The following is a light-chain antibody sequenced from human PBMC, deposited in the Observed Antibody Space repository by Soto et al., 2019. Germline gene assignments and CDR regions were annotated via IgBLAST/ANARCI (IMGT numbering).Light chain of an antibody. CDR1: SSNIGSNT. J-gene: IGLJ1*01. V-gene: IGLV1-44*01. Sequence: VLTQPPSTSGTPGQRVTISCSGSSSNIGSNTVNWYQHLPGTAPKLLIYSNNQRPSGVPDRFSGSKSGTSASLAVSGLQSEDEADYYCAAWDGSLRGYVFGTGTKVTVL. CDR2: SNN. CDR3: AAWDGSLRGYV.